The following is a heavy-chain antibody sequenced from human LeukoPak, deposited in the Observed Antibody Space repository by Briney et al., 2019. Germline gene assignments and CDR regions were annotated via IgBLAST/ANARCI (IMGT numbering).Heavy chain of an antibody. D-gene: IGHD6-19*01. Sequence: SGPTLVKPTQTLTLTCTFSGFSLSTSGVGVGWIRQPPGKALEGLALIYWNDDKSYSPSLKSRLTITKDTFKNQVVLTMTNMDPVDTATYYCAHRPQGWSSNAFDFWGQGTMVTVSS. CDR1: GFSLSTSGVG. CDR3: AHRPQGWSSNAFDF. J-gene: IGHJ3*01. V-gene: IGHV2-5*01. CDR2: IYWNDDK.